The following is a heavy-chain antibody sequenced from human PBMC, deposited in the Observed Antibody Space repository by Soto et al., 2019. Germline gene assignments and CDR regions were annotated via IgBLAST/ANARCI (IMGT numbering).Heavy chain of an antibody. J-gene: IGHJ6*01. CDR3: ARPLEQHQLGFGMDV. CDR1: GFTFSTYG. CDR2: IWYDGSKI. D-gene: IGHD6-13*01. Sequence: PLGGSLRLSCAASGFTFSTYGMHWVRQAPGKGLEWVAVIWYDGSKIYYADSVKGRFTISRDNSKSTLYLQMNSLRAEDTAVYYCARPLEQHQLGFGMDVWGQGSPVTVSS. V-gene: IGHV3-33*01.